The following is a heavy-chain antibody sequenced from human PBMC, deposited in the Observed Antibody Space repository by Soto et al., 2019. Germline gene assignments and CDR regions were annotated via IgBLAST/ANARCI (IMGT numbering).Heavy chain of an antibody. CDR1: GFPFSPYP. D-gene: IGHD3-3*01. CDR3: TRDGEPL. Sequence: EVQLVDSGGGLVKPGGPLSLSCAASGFPFSPYPLNWSRQVQGKGLEWFPSISTSGDATYYEDSVRGRFTISRDNARAALYLQMDSLRVEDTAMYYCTRDGEPLWGQGTMVRVSS. J-gene: IGHJ3*01. CDR2: ISTSGDAT. V-gene: IGHV3-21*01.